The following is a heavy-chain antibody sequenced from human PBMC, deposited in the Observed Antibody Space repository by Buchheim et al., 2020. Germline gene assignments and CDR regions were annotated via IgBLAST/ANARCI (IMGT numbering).Heavy chain of an antibody. CDR3: ARDPHTAMVRGGYYFDY. Sequence: QVQLVQSGAEVKKPGASVKVSCKASGYTFTGYYINWVRQATGQGLEWMGWMNPNSGNTGYAQKFQGWVTMTRDTSISTAYMELSRLRSDDTAVYYCARDPHTAMVRGGYYFDYWGQGTL. V-gene: IGHV1-2*04. D-gene: IGHD5-18*01. CDR1: GYTFTGYY. J-gene: IGHJ4*02. CDR2: MNPNSGNT.